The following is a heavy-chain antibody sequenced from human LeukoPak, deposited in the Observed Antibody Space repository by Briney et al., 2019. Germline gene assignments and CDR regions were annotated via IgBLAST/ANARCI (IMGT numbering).Heavy chain of an antibody. CDR1: GYTFTSYG. CDR2: ISAYNGNT. Sequence: GASVKVSCKASGYTFTSYGIRWVRQAPGQGLEWMGWISAYNGNTNYAQKLQGRVTMTTDTSTSTAYMELRSLRSDDTAVYYCARAAGGFWGYYDFWSGYSDYFDYWGQGTLVTVSS. J-gene: IGHJ4*02. D-gene: IGHD3-3*01. V-gene: IGHV1-18*01. CDR3: ARAAGGFWGYYDFWSGYSDYFDY.